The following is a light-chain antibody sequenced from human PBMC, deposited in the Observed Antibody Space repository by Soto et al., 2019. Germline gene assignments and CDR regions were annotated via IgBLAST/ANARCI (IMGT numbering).Light chain of an antibody. Sequence: DIQMTQSPSSLSASVGDRVTITCRASQAISNRVAWYQQKPGKAPKLLINDASSLKSGVPSRFSGSGSGTEFTLNISRLQPEDSATYYCQQSHHHYTFRQGTQVDIX. CDR3: QQSHHHYT. J-gene: IGKJ2*01. CDR2: DAS. V-gene: IGKV1-5*01. CDR1: QAISNR.